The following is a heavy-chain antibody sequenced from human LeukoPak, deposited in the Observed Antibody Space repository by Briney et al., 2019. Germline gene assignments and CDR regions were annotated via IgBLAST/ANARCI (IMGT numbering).Heavy chain of an antibody. J-gene: IGHJ6*03. Sequence: ASVKVSCKASGYTFTSYDINWVRPATGQGLEWMGWMNPNSGNIGYAQKFQGRVTMTKNTSITTAYMELSSLRSEDTAVYYCARALSWTTDSYYYMDVWGKGTTVTVSS. CDR1: GYTFTSYD. CDR3: ARALSWTTDSYYYMDV. D-gene: IGHD3/OR15-3a*01. V-gene: IGHV1-8*01. CDR2: MNPNSGNI.